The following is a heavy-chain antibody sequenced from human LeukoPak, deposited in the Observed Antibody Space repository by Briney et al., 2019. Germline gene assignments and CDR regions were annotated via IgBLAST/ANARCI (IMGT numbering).Heavy chain of an antibody. CDR2: IYPGDSDT. CDR1: GYSFTSYW. Sequence: GESLKISCKGSGYSFTSYWIGWVRQMPGKGLEWMGIIYPGDSDTRYSPSLQGQVTISADKSISTAYLQWSSLNASDTAMYYCARXRKXXXQAXVSPLDYWGQGTLVTX. V-gene: IGHV5-51*01. CDR3: ARXRKXXXQAXVSPLDY. D-gene: IGHD5-18*01. J-gene: IGHJ4*02.